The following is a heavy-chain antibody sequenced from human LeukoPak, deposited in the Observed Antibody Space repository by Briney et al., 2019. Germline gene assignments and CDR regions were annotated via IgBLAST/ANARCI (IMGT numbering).Heavy chain of an antibody. CDR1: GGSISSGGYY. D-gene: IGHD2-2*01. CDR2: IYHSGST. CDR3: ARAFSSTSSFWADAFDI. J-gene: IGHJ3*02. V-gene: IGHV4-30-2*01. Sequence: PSETLSLTCTVSGGSISSGGYYWSWIRQPPGKGLEWIGYIYHSGSTHYNPSLKSRVTISVDRSKNQFSLKLSSVTAADTAVYYCARAFSSTSSFWADAFDIWGQGTMVTVSS.